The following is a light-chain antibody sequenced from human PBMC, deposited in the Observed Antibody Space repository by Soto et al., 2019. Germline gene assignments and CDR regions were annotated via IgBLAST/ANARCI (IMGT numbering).Light chain of an antibody. CDR2: EVS. CDR1: SSDVGAYNY. Sequence: QSVLTQPASVSGSLGQSITISCTGTSSDVGAYNYVSWYQQQPGKAPKLMISEVSNRPSGVSNRFSGSKSGNTASLIISGXQAEDEADYYCCSFTSITTYVFGTGTKVTVL. CDR3: CSFTSITTYV. J-gene: IGLJ1*01. V-gene: IGLV2-14*01.